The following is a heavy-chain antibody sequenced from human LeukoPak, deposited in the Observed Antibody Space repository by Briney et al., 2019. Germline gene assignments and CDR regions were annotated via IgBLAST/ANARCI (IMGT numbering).Heavy chain of an antibody. Sequence: ASVKVSCKTSGYTFTDYDIHWVRQAPGQGLEWMGWINPNSANTNYAQKLQGRVTFTRDTSLGIVYMVLSGLTSEDAAVYFCARGDFGETNTAFDIWGQGTLVAVSS. CDR3: ARGDFGETNTAFDI. D-gene: IGHD4-17*01. J-gene: IGHJ3*02. CDR1: GYTFTDYD. CDR2: INPNSANT. V-gene: IGHV1-8*03.